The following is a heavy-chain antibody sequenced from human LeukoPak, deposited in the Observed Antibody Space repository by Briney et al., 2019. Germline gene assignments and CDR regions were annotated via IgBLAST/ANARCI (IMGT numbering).Heavy chain of an antibody. J-gene: IGHJ4*02. D-gene: IGHD3-16*02. CDR2: INHSGST. CDR3: ARVPDYVWGSYRPPIDY. CDR1: GGSFSGYY. Sequence: SETLSLTCAVYGGSFSGYYWSWIRQPPGKGLEWIGEINHSGSTNYNPSLKSRVTISVDTSKNQFSLKLSTVTAADTAVYYCARVPDYVWGSYRPPIDYWGQGTLVTVSS. V-gene: IGHV4-34*01.